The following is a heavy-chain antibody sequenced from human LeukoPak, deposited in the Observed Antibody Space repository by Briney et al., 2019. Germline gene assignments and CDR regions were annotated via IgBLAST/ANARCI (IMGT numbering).Heavy chain of an antibody. CDR2: ISGSGGST. Sequence: GGSLRLSCAASGFTFSSYAMSWVRQAPGKGLEWVSAISGSGGSTYYADSVKGRFTISRDNSKNTLYLQMNSLRAQDTAVYYCAKAGGSGSYYYYYYMDVWGKGTTVTVSS. CDR1: GFTFSSYA. CDR3: AKAGGSGSYYYYYYMDV. J-gene: IGHJ6*03. V-gene: IGHV3-23*01. D-gene: IGHD3-10*01.